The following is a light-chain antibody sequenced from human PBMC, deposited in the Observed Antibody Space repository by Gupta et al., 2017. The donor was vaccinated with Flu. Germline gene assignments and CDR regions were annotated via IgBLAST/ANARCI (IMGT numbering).Light chain of an antibody. CDR3: QRRSKGPPEVT. J-gene: IGKJ5*01. V-gene: IGKV3-11*01. Sequence: EIVLTQSPATLSLSPGERATLSCRASQSVGSYLAWYQQKRGQAPRLLIYDASNRATGIPDRFSGSGDETDFTLTISSREPEDFAVYYCQRRSKGPPEVTFGQGTRLEIK. CDR2: DAS. CDR1: QSVGSY.